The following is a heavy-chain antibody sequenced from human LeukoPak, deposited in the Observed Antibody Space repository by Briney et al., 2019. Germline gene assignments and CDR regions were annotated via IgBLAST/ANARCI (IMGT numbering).Heavy chain of an antibody. D-gene: IGHD1-26*01. J-gene: IGHJ4*02. CDR3: ARATIVGATTRFDY. CDR1: GYTFTDYY. Sequence: GASVKVSCKGSGYTFTDYYLHWVRQAPGQGLEWVGRIIPILGIANYAQKFQGRVTITADKSTSTAYMELSSLRSEDTAVYYCARATIVGATTRFDYWGQGTLVTVSS. CDR2: IIPILGIA. V-gene: IGHV1-69*04.